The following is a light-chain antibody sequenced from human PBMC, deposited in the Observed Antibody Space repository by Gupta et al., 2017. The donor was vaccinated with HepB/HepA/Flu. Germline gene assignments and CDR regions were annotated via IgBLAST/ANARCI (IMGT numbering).Light chain of an antibody. CDR3: HQSSSFPLT. V-gene: IGKV6-21*01. CDR2: YAF. J-gene: IGKJ4*01. CDR1: QSIGVS. Sequence: EIVLTQSPDFQSVTPKEKVTITCRASQSIGVSLHWYQQKPDQSPKLLIKYAFQSFSGVPSRFSGSGSGTNFTLTSHSLEAEDAATYYCHQSSSFPLTFGGGTKVEIK.